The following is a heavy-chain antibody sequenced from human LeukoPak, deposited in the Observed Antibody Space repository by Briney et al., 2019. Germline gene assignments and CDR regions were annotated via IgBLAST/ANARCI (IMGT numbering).Heavy chain of an antibody. D-gene: IGHD1-26*01. CDR1: GYTFSSNH. CDR3: ARERMGVGTTTFDY. V-gene: IGHV1-46*01. Sequence: ASVKLSSKASGYTFSSNHMHWVRHAPAQGLDWMRIINPSGGSTSYAQKFQGRVTMTKDTSTSTVYMELSSLRSEDTAVYYCARERMGVGTTTFDYWGQGTLVTVSS. CDR2: INPSGGST. J-gene: IGHJ4*02.